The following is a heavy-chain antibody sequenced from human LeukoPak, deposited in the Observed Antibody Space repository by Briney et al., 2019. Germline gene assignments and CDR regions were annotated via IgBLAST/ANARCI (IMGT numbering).Heavy chain of an antibody. Sequence: GGSLRLSCAASGFIFTNYFMSWIRQAPGKGLEWVASIKHDGSEKYYVGSVRGRFTISRDNTMNSLYLQMSSLRAEDTAVYYCATDRGWRTSGYYLYYFEYWGQGTLVTYSS. J-gene: IGHJ4*02. CDR3: ATDRGWRTSGYYLYYFEY. CDR1: GFIFTNYF. CDR2: IKHDGSEK. V-gene: IGHV3-7*01. D-gene: IGHD3-3*01.